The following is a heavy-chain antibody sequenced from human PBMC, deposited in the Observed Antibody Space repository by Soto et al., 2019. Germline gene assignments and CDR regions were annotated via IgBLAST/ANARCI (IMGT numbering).Heavy chain of an antibody. CDR3: ARTTAVPNTLRSRYFFDY. CDR2: VYYSGTT. V-gene: IGHV4-61*01. D-gene: IGHD4-17*01. Sequence: QVQLQESGPGLLKPSETLSLTCSVSGGSVSDKTYYWSWIRQPPGKRLEWIGYVYYSGTTNYNTSLKSRGTISVDLSKNRCSLRLSSVTTADTALYYWARTTAVPNTLRSRYFFDYWGQGTLVTVSS. CDR1: GGSVSDKTYY. J-gene: IGHJ4*02.